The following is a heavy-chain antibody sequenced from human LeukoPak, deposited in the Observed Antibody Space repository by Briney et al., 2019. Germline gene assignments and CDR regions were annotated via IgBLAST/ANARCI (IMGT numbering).Heavy chain of an antibody. Sequence: GGSLRLSCAASGFTSSSYAMSWVRQAPGKGLEWVSAIRDSGFTFYADSVKGRFTISRDNSKNTVFLQMNIVRAEDTAVYYCAKEKEGSGSYHVDYWGQGTLVTVSS. D-gene: IGHD3-10*01. CDR1: GFTSSSYA. J-gene: IGHJ4*02. CDR2: IRDSGFT. CDR3: AKEKEGSGSYHVDY. V-gene: IGHV3-23*01.